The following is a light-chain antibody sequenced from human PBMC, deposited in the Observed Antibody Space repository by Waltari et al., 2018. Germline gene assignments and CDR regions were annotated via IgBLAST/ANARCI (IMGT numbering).Light chain of an antibody. CDR1: SSDGGAYNY. CDR2: DVS. J-gene: IGLJ1*01. V-gene: IGLV2-23*02. CDR3: YSFAGYTTFYV. Sequence: QSALTQPAPVSGSPGQSIPIPCTGTSSDGGAYNYFSWYQQHPGKAPKVIIYDVSKRPSGISSRFSGSKSDNTASLTISGLQAEDEADYFCYSFAGYTTFYVFGSGTKVTVL.